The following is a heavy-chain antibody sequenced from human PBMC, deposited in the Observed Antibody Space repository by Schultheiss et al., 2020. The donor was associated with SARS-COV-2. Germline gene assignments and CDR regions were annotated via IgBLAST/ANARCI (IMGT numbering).Heavy chain of an antibody. V-gene: IGHV3-30*01. CDR3: ARGQQLAFEYFQH. J-gene: IGHJ1*01. Sequence: GGSLRLSCAASGFTFSSYAMHWVRQAPGKGLEWVAVISYDGSNKYYADSVKGRFTISRDNSKNTLYLQMNSLRAEDTAVYYCARGQQLAFEYFQHWGQGTLVTVSS. D-gene: IGHD6-13*01. CDR2: ISYDGSNK. CDR1: GFTFSSYA.